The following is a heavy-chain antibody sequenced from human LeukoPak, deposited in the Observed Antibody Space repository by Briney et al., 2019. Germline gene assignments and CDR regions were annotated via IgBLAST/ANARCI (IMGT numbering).Heavy chain of an antibody. CDR2: ISSSASYI. CDR1: GCTLSSNS. V-gene: IGHV3-21*01. CDR3: ARGGLGLLIIPGGGYDNYGLDV. D-gene: IGHD3/OR15-3a*01. Sequence: PGGSLRLSCAASGCTLSSNSMNWGRQGPGKGLEGVSSISSSASYIYYADPLKGRLTISRDNAKKSLYLQMHSLRAQETAMHYCARGGLGLLIIPGGGYDNYGLDVSGQGATVTVSP. J-gene: IGHJ6*01.